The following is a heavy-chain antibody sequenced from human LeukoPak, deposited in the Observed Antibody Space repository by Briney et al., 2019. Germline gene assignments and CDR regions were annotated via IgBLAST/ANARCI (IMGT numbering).Heavy chain of an antibody. Sequence: SETLSLTCTVSGGSISSYYWSWIRQPPGKGLEWIGYIYYSGSTNYNPSLKSRVTISVDTSKNQFSLKLSSVTAADTAVYYCARVSSYSGSTDWFDPWGQGTLVTVSS. CDR1: GGSISSYY. J-gene: IGHJ5*02. CDR2: IYYSGST. D-gene: IGHD1-26*01. CDR3: ARVSSYSGSTDWFDP. V-gene: IGHV4-59*01.